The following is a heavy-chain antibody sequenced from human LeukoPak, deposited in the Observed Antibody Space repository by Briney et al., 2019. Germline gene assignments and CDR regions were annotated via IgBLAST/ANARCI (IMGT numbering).Heavy chain of an antibody. J-gene: IGHJ5*02. D-gene: IGHD3-10*01. V-gene: IGHV4-31*03. CDR3: ASYGSGSYRFDP. Sequence: SETLSLACTVSGGSISSGNYYWSWIRQHPGKGLEWIGYIHHSGSTYYNPSLKSRVIISVDTSKNQFSLKLNSVTAADTAVYYCASYGSGSYRFDPWGQGTLVTVSS. CDR2: IHHSGST. CDR1: GGSISSGNYY.